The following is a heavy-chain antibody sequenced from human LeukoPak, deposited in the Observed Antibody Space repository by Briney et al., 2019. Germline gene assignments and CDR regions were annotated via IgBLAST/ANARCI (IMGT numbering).Heavy chain of an antibody. CDR1: GYTFTSYA. CDR2: INTNTGNP. V-gene: IGHV7-4-1*02. J-gene: IGHJ4*02. Sequence: GASVKVSCKASGYTFTSYAMNWVRQAPGQGLEWMGWINTNTGNPTYAQGLTGRFVFSLDTTVSTAYLQISSLKAEDTAVYYCARDDSQWELPRHYFDYWGQGTLVTVSS. CDR3: ARDDSQWELPRHYFDY. D-gene: IGHD1-26*01.